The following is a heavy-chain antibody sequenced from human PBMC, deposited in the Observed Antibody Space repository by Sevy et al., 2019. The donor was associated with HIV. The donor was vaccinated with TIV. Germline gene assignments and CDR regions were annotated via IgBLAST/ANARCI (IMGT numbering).Heavy chain of an antibody. V-gene: IGHV1-24*01. J-gene: IGHJ5*02. CDR3: ATVGLRYLSGCSSYPRDWFDP. CDR1: GYTLTKLS. D-gene: IGHD3-9*01. CDR2: VDPQHGET. Sequence: ASVKVSCKVSGYTLTKLSMNWVRQAPGKGLEWMGHVDPQHGETIYSQRFQGRVTITADTSIDTGYMELSRLTSEDTAVYYCATVGLRYLSGCSSYPRDWFDPWGQGTLVTVSS.